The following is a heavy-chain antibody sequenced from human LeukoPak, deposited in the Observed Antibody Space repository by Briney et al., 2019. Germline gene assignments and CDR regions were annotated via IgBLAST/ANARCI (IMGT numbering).Heavy chain of an antibody. CDR1: GYTFTSYD. Sequence: GASVKVSCKASGYTFTSYDINWVRQATGQGLEWMGWMNPTSGHTGYAQNFQGRVTMTRDTSISTAYMELNSLTSEDTPVYYCARSPVGVRKKHDFWGQGTLVIVSS. CDR2: MNPTSGHT. J-gene: IGHJ4*02. D-gene: IGHD3-10*01. CDR3: ARSPVGVRKKHDF. V-gene: IGHV1-8*01.